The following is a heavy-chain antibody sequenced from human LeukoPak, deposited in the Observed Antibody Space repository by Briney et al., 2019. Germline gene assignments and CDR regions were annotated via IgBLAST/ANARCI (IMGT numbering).Heavy chain of an antibody. CDR2: IYYSGST. CDR3: ARMDRDDAFDI. Sequence: SETLSLTCTVSGGSISSSSYYWGWLRQPPGKGLEWIGSIYYSGSTYYNPSLKSRVTISVDTSKNQFSLKLSSVTAADTAVYYCARMDRDDAFDIWGQGTMVTVSS. CDR1: GGSISSSSYY. V-gene: IGHV4-39*01. D-gene: IGHD3/OR15-3a*01. J-gene: IGHJ3*02.